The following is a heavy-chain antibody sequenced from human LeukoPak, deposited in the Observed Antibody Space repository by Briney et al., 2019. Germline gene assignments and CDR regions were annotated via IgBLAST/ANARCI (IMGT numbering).Heavy chain of an antibody. CDR3: ARADSSSSYYYYGMDV. J-gene: IGHJ6*02. V-gene: IGHV3-23*01. Sequence: GGSLRLSCAASGFIFSSYAMSWVRQAPGKGLQWVSVISASGESTFYADSVKGRFTVSRDNSKNTLYLQMNSLRAEDTAVYYCARADSSSSYYYYGMDVWGQGTTVTVSS. CDR2: ISASGEST. CDR1: GFIFSSYA. D-gene: IGHD6-13*01.